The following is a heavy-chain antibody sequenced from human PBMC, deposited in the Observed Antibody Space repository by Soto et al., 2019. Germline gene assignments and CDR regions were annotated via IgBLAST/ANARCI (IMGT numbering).Heavy chain of an antibody. Sequence: EVQLVESGGGLVQPGGSLKLSCAASGFTFSGSAMHWVRQASGKGLEWVGRIRSKANSYATAYAASVKGRFTISRDDSKNTAYLQMNSLKTEDTAVYYCTGAYSRAGYYYYGMDVWGQGTTVIVSS. CDR2: IRSKANSYAT. D-gene: IGHD6-13*01. CDR3: TGAYSRAGYYYYGMDV. J-gene: IGHJ6*02. V-gene: IGHV3-73*02. CDR1: GFTFSGSA.